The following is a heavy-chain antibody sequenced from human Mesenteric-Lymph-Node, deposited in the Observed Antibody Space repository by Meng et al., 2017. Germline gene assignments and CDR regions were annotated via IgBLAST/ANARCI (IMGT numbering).Heavy chain of an antibody. CDR2: IHSSGST. V-gene: IGHV4-31*03. CDR3: ATHNDDYSLDY. CDR1: GGSISSGGYY. J-gene: IGHJ4*02. Sequence: QVQLQESGPGLVKPSQTLSLTCTVSGGSISSGGYYWSWIRQHPGKGLEWIGYIHSSGSTYYNPSLRSRLTISVDTSKNQFSLKLSSVTAADTAVYYCATHNDDYSLDYWGQGTLVTVSS. D-gene: IGHD4-11*01.